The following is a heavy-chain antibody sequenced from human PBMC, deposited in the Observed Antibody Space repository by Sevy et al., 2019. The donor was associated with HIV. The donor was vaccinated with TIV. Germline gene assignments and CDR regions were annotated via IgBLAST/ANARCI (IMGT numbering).Heavy chain of an antibody. J-gene: IGHJ6*02. Sequence: ASVKVSCKACGYTFTDTGYYVHWVRQAPGQGLEWMGWINPKSGATNYAQKFQGRVTMTRDTSVSTANMELSRLRSDDTAVYYCARESYDFWTGPVDYDYGMDVWGQGTTVTVSS. CDR2: INPKSGAT. CDR1: GYTFTDTGYY. V-gene: IGHV1-2*02. CDR3: ARESYDFWTGPVDYDYGMDV. D-gene: IGHD3-3*01.